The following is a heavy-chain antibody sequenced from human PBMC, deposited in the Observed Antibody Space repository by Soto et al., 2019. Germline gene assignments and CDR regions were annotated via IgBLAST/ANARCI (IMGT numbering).Heavy chain of an antibody. CDR2: ISGSGGST. Sequence: EVQLLESGGGLVQPGGSLRLSCAASGFTFSSYAMRWVRQAPGKGLEWASAISGSGGSTYYADSVKGRFTISRDNSKSTLYMQLNSLRAEDRTVYYCAKDLGYCTNGVCYSPSYYFDSWGQGTLVNVSS. CDR1: GFTFSSYA. CDR3: AKDLGYCTNGVCYSPSYYFDS. D-gene: IGHD2-8*01. V-gene: IGHV3-23*01. J-gene: IGHJ4*02.